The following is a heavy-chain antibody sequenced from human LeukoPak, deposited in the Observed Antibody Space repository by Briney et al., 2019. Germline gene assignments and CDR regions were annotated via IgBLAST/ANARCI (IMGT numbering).Heavy chain of an antibody. Sequence: SETLSLTCTVSGGSISSYYWSWIRQPPGKGLEWIGYIYYNGITNYNPSLKSRVTISVDTSKNRFSLKLSSVTAADTAVYYCARDESEEFAFDIWGQGTMVTVSS. J-gene: IGHJ3*02. D-gene: IGHD3-10*01. V-gene: IGHV4-59*01. CDR3: ARDESEEFAFDI. CDR2: IYYNGIT. CDR1: GGSISSYY.